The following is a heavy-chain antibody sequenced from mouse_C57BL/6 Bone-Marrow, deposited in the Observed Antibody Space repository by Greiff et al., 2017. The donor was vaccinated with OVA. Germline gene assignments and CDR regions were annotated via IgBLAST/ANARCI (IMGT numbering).Heavy chain of an antibody. J-gene: IGHJ4*01. V-gene: IGHV5-12*01. CDR1: GFTFSDYY. CDR2: ISNGGGST. CDR3: ARIYDGYYYAMDY. D-gene: IGHD2-3*01. Sequence: EVMLVESGGGLVQPGGSLKLSCAASGFTFSDYYMYWVRQTPEKRLEWVAYISNGGGSTYYPDTVKGRFTISRDNAKNTLYLQMSRLKSEDTAMYYCARIYDGYYYAMDYWGQGTSVTVSS.